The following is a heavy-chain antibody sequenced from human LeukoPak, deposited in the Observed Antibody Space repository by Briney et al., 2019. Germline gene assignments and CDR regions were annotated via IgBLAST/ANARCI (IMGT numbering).Heavy chain of an antibody. V-gene: IGHV3-48*04. CDR1: GFTFSYYS. CDR2: TSSSSSTI. CDR3: AKGYGIAAAGFDY. J-gene: IGHJ4*02. Sequence: PGGSLRLSCAASGFTFSYYSMNWVRQAPGKGLEWVSYTSSSSSTIYYADSVKGRFTISRDNAKNSLYLQMNSLRAEDTALYYCAKGYGIAAAGFDYWGQGTLVTVSS. D-gene: IGHD6-13*01.